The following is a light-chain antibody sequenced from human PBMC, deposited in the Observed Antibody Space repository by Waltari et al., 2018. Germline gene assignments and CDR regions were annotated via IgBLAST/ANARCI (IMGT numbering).Light chain of an antibody. Sequence: CRAIRSVGTFLAWTQQKPGQAPRLLIYHASIRATGIPDRFSGSESGTYFSLTISGLEPEDFAVYYCQKYVNLPATFGQGTKVEIK. V-gene: IGKV3-20*01. CDR3: QKYVNLPAT. CDR2: HAS. CDR1: RSVGTF. J-gene: IGKJ1*01.